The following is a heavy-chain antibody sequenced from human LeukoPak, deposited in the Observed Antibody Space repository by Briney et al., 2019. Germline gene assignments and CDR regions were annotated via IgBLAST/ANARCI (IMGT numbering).Heavy chain of an antibody. CDR1: GFTFSSYA. D-gene: IGHD3-3*01. V-gene: IGHV3-30*04. CDR3: ARCGAFGVSDS. Sequence: GGSLRLSCAASGFTFSSYAMHWVRQAPGKGLEWVAVISYDGSNKYYADSVKGRFTISRDNSKNTLYLQMNSLRAEDTAVYYCARCGAFGVSDSWGQGTLVTVSS. J-gene: IGHJ4*02. CDR2: ISYDGSNK.